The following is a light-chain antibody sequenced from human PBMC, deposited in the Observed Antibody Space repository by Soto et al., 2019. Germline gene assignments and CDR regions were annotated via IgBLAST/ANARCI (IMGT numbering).Light chain of an antibody. Sequence: EIVLTQSPGTLSLSPGERATHSCRASQTVSSSYLAWYHQKPGQAPRLLIYAASRRATGIPDRFSGSGSGTDFTLTISRLEAEDFAVYYCQQYDSPPFTFGQGTRLEIK. V-gene: IGKV3-20*01. CDR2: AAS. CDR3: QQYDSPPFT. CDR1: QTVSSSY. J-gene: IGKJ5*01.